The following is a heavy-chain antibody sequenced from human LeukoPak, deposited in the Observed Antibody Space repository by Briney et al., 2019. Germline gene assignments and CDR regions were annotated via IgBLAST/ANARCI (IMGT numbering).Heavy chain of an antibody. CDR2: VSTYNGNT. CDR3: AREGVVVSNWFDP. CDR1: GYTFTSYG. Sequence: ASVKVSCKASGYTFTSYGISWVRQAPGQGLEWMGWVSTYNGNTKYAQNLQGRVTMARATSTSTVYMELSSLRSEDTAVYYCAREGVVVSNWFDPWGQGTLVTVSS. V-gene: IGHV1-18*01. J-gene: IGHJ5*02. D-gene: IGHD2-21*01.